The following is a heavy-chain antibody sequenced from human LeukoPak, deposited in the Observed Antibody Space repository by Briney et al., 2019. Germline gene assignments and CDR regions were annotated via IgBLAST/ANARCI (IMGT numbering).Heavy chain of an antibody. V-gene: IGHV4-39*07. CDR3: ARVPYYDSSGYYFYWFDP. D-gene: IGHD3-22*01. CDR1: GASISSSSYY. J-gene: IGHJ5*02. CDR2: IYYSGST. Sequence: SETLSLTCTVSGASISSSSYYWGWIRQPPGKGLEWIGNIYYSGSTYYNPSLKSRVTISVDTSKNQFSLKLSSVTAADTAVYYCARVPYYDSSGYYFYWFDPWGQGTLVTVSS.